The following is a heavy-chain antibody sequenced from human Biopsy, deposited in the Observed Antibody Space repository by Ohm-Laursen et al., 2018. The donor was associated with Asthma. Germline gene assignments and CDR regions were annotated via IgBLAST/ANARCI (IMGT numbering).Heavy chain of an antibody. V-gene: IGHV3-30*18. D-gene: IGHD5-12*01. Sequence: SLRLSCAASGFMFRSFGMHWVRQAPGKGLEWVAVISYDGNHRFYEDSVKGRFTISRDNSKNTLYLQMNSLRTEDTAVYYCAKRRGYSGHDNDYWGQGTPVIVSS. J-gene: IGHJ4*02. CDR2: ISYDGNHR. CDR3: AKRRGYSGHDNDY. CDR1: GFMFRSFG.